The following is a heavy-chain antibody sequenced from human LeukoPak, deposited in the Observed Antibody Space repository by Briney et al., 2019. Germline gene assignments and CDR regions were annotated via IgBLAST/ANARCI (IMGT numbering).Heavy chain of an antibody. J-gene: IGHJ4*02. CDR3: ATHTRDYYDSSLGY. V-gene: IGHV1-8*03. CDR2: MNPNSGNT. Sequence: ASVKVSCKASRYTFTSYDINGVRQATGQGLEWMGWMNPNSGNTGYAQKFQGRVTITRNTSISTAYMELSSLRSEDTAVYYRATHTRDYYDSSLGYWGQGTLVTVSS. CDR1: RYTFTSYD. D-gene: IGHD3-22*01.